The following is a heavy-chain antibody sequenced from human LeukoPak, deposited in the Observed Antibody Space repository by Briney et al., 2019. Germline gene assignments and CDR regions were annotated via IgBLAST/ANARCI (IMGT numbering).Heavy chain of an antibody. CDR3: AKDRGYITYYFDY. CDR2: ISYDGSNI. J-gene: IGHJ4*02. CDR1: GFTFSSYG. D-gene: IGHD3-10*01. V-gene: IGHV3-30*18. Sequence: PGGSLRLSCAASGFTFSSYGMHWVRQAPGKGLDWVAVISYDGSNIYYADSVKGRFTISRDTSKNTLNLQMNSLRAEDTAVYYCAKDRGYITYYFDYWGQGTLVTVSS.